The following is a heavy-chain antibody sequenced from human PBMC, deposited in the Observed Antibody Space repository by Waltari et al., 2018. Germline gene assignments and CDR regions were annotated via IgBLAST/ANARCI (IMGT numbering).Heavy chain of an antibody. CDR3: ARDLSPDCGAGCYLDAFDV. V-gene: IGHV3-7*01. CDR2: INQDGSKK. D-gene: IGHD2-15*01. J-gene: IGHJ3*01. CDR1: GITVGRGW. Sequence: EVELVGSGGGLVQLGGALSLSCVASGITVGRGWMAGVRKAPGTGREWVANINQDGSKKNYVDSVKGRFTISRDNAMNSLDLQMDSLRAEDTALYYCARDLSPDCGAGCYLDAFDVWGQGTMVTVSS.